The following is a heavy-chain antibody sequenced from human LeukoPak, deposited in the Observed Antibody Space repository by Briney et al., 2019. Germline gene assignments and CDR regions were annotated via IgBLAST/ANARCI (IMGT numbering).Heavy chain of an antibody. CDR3: ARDGDIVVVPAAPFDY. CDR1: GFTFSSYW. V-gene: IGHV3-74*01. D-gene: IGHD2-2*01. CDR2: INTDGSST. J-gene: IGHJ4*02. Sequence: PGGSLRLSCAASGFTFSSYWMHWVRQAPGKGLVWVSRINTDGSSTSYADSVKGRFTISRDNAKNTLYLQMNSLRAEDTAVYYCARDGDIVVVPAAPFDYWGQGTLVTVSS.